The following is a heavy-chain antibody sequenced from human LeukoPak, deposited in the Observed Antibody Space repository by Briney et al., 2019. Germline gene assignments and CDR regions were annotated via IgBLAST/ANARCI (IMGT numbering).Heavy chain of an antibody. Sequence: GRSLRLSCVASGFPFSDYWMHWVRQTPGKGLVWVSRINIDGSEAKYADSVKGRVTISRDNAKNTLYLQMNSLRAEDTALYYCARGTFFWRGVDYWGQGTLVTVSS. J-gene: IGHJ4*02. CDR1: GFPFSDYW. CDR3: ARGTFFWRGVDY. D-gene: IGHD3-3*01. V-gene: IGHV3-74*03. CDR2: INIDGSEA.